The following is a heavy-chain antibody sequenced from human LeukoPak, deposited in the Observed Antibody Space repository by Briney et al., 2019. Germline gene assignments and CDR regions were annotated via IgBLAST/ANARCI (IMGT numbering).Heavy chain of an antibody. CDR1: GYTLNKLS. D-gene: IGHD2-2*01. CDR2: FDPEDGET. CDR3: AKAPAGYCSSTSCYYYYYYMDV. Sequence: ASVKVSCKVSGYTLNKLSMHWVRQAPGKGLEWMGGFDPEDGETIYAQKFQGRVTMTEDTSTDTAYMELTSLRAEDTAVYYCAKAPAGYCSSTSCYYYYYYMDVWGKGTTVTISS. V-gene: IGHV1-24*01. J-gene: IGHJ6*03.